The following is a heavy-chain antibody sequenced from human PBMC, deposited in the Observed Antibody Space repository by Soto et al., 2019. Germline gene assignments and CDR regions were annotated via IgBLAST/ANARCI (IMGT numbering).Heavy chain of an antibody. V-gene: IGHV3-23*01. CDR3: ASNVLRYFPPHLYSQH. CDR2: ISGSGGST. J-gene: IGHJ1*01. D-gene: IGHD3-9*01. CDR1: GFTFSSYA. Sequence: GGSLRLSCAASGFTFSSYAMSWVRQAPGKGLEWVSAISGSGGSTYYADSVKGRFTISRDNSKNTLYLQMNSLRAEDTAVYYCASNVLRYFPPHLYSQHGGQAPLVTVPS.